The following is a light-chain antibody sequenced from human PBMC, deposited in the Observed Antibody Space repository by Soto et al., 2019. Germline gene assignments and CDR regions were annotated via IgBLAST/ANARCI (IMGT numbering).Light chain of an antibody. V-gene: IGKV3-15*01. CDR3: QQYNNWPLT. CDR1: QRGVND. CDR2: GAS. J-gene: IGKJ4*01. Sequence: ETVTTQTPNTASGYPGKGATLSCRASQRGVNDLAWYQQKPGQALRLLIYGASTRATAIPARFSGSGSGTEFTLTISSLQSEDSAVYYCQQYNNWPLTSGGVTK.